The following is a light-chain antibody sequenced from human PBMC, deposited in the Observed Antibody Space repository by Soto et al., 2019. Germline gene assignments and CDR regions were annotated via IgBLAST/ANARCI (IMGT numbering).Light chain of an antibody. Sequence: QSALTQPASVSGSPGQSIIISCTGTSSDVGGYNYVSWYQQHPGKAPKLMIYEVSNRPSGVSNRFSGSKSGNTASLTISGLQAEDEADYYCSSYTGSNTPVVFGGGTKLTVL. CDR3: SSYTGSNTPVV. CDR2: EVS. CDR1: SSDVGGYNY. J-gene: IGLJ3*02. V-gene: IGLV2-14*01.